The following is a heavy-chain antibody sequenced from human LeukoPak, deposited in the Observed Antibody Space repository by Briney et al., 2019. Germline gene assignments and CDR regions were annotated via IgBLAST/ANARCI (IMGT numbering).Heavy chain of an antibody. D-gene: IGHD2-15*01. CDR2: INPSGGST. CDR3: AREGCSSDSCFYYFDY. V-gene: IGHV1-46*01. Sequence: ASVKVSCKASGYTFINYYMHWVRQAPGQGLEWMGIINPSGGSTSYAQKFQGRVTMTRDTSTSTVYMELSSLRSEDTAVYYCAREGCSSDSCFYYFDYWGQGTLVTVSS. J-gene: IGHJ4*02. CDR1: GYTFINYY.